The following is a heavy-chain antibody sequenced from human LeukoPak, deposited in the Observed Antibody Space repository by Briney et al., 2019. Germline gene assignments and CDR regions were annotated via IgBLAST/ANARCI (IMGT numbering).Heavy chain of an antibody. CDR1: GGSLNSNSYY. D-gene: IGHD6-13*01. J-gene: IGHJ3*02. Sequence: SETLSLTCAVSGGSLNSNSYYWGWIRQPPGKGLEWIGSINYSGNTYCNPSLKSRVTISVDTSKNHFSLNLSSVTAAETAIYYCAGSYSSTWYSTFDIWGQGTKVTVSS. CDR2: INYSGNT. CDR3: AGSYSSTWYSTFDI. V-gene: IGHV4-39*01.